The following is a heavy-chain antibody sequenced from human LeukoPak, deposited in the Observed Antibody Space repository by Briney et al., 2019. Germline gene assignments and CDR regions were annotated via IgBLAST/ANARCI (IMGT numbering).Heavy chain of an antibody. CDR1: GFTFSSYT. V-gene: IGHV3-23*01. J-gene: IGHJ4*02. Sequence: PGGSPRLSCAASGFTFSSYTMSWVRQAQGKGKEWVSLISGSGGITYYADSVKGRFTISRDNSKNTLYLQMDSLRAEDTAVYYCAKDSAAVGGPTTDWGQGTLVTVSS. D-gene: IGHD6-13*01. CDR2: ISGSGGIT. CDR3: AKDSAAVGGPTTD.